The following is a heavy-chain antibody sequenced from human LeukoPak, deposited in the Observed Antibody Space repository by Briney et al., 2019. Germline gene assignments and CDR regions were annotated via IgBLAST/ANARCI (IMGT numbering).Heavy chain of an antibody. CDR1: GYTFTSYY. J-gene: IGHJ5*02. CDR2: MNPNSGNT. CDR3: ATYSGYDSNWFDP. Sequence: GASVKVSCKASGYTFTSYYMHWVRQATGQGLEWMGWMNPNSGNTGYAQKFQGRVIMTRNTSISTAYMELSSLRSEDTAVYYCATYSGYDSNWFDPWGQGTLVTVSS. D-gene: IGHD5-12*01. V-gene: IGHV1-8*02.